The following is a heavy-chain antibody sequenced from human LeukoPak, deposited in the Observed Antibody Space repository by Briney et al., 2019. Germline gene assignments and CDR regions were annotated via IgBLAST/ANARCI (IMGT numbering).Heavy chain of an antibody. CDR3: ARGAAAGPLDY. J-gene: IGHJ4*02. CDR2: IYYSGST. CDR1: GGSISSYY. V-gene: IGHV4-59*12. D-gene: IGHD6-13*01. Sequence: PSETLSLTCTVSGGSISSYYWSWIRQPPGKGLEWIGYIYYSGSTNYNPSLKSRVTISVDTSKNQFSLKLSSVTDADTAVYYCARGAAAGPLDYWGQGTLVTVSS.